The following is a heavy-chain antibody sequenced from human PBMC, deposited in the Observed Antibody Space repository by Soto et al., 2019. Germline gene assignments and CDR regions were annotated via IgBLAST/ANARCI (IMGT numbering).Heavy chain of an antibody. CDR1: GVTVSSHY. CDR3: ARHGYNYGGGYFDY. Sequence: EVQLVESGGGLVQPGGSLRLSCAASGVTVSSHYMSWVRQAPGTGLEWVSVIYSGGSTYYADSVKGRLTISRDNSKNTLYLQMNSLRAEDTAVYYCARHGYNYGGGYFDYWGQGTLVTVSS. CDR2: IYSGGST. D-gene: IGHD5-18*01. V-gene: IGHV3-66*04. J-gene: IGHJ4*02.